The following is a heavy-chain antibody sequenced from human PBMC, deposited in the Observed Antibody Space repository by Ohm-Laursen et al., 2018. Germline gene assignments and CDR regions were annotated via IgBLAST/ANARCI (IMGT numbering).Heavy chain of an antibody. D-gene: IGHD6-13*01. CDR3: AREVAAGTFDY. Sequence: SLRLSCSASGFTFTTYGMAWVRQAPGKGLEWVSAISPIGATYYADSVKGRFTISRDNAKNSLYLQMNSLRAEDTAVYYCAREVAAGTFDYWGQGTLVTVSS. V-gene: IGHV3-69-1*01. J-gene: IGHJ4*02. CDR2: ISPIGAT. CDR1: GFTFTTYG.